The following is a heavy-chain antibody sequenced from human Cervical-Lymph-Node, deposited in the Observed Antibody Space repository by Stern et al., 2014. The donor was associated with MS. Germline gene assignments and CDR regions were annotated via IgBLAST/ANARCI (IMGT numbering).Heavy chain of an antibody. D-gene: IGHD3-9*01. CDR1: GFSLTTDGVG. CDR2: IFWDDDK. Sequence: QVTLKESGPTLVKPTQTLTLTCTFSGFSLTTDGVGVGWIRQPPGKALEWLGLIFWDDDKRYTPSLETRLTITKDTSRNQVVLTLTNMDPVDSATYYCAHRSHGRYKRSRLFDYWGQGILVTVSS. CDR3: AHRSHGRYKRSRLFDY. J-gene: IGHJ4*02. V-gene: IGHV2-5*02.